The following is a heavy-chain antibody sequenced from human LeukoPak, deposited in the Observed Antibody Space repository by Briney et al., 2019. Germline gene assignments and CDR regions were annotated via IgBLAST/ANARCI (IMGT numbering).Heavy chain of an antibody. Sequence: ASVRVSCKASGGTFSSYAISWVRQAPGQGLEWMGGIIPIFGTAIYAQKFQGRVTITADESTSTAYMELSSLRSEDTAVYYCAREGSDILSYWGQGTLLTVSS. CDR3: AREGSDILSY. CDR1: GGTFSSYA. J-gene: IGHJ4*02. V-gene: IGHV1-69*13. D-gene: IGHD3-9*01. CDR2: IIPIFGTA.